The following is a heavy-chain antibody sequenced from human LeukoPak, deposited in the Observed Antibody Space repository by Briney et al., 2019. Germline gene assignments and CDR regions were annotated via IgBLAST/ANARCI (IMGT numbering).Heavy chain of an antibody. CDR3: ARSAYSSGFYYFDF. Sequence: SETLSLTCTVSGGSISRYYWSWIRQPPGKGLGWIGYIYYSGTTNYNPSLKSRVTMSIDTSKNQFSLKLRSVTAADTAVYYCARSAYSSGFYYFDFWGQGALVTVSS. V-gene: IGHV4-59*08. CDR2: IYYSGTT. D-gene: IGHD3-22*01. CDR1: GGSISRYY. J-gene: IGHJ4*02.